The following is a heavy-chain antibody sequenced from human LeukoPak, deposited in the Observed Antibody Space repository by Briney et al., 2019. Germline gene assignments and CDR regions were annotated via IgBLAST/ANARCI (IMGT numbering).Heavy chain of an antibody. D-gene: IGHD6-19*01. J-gene: IGHJ4*02. V-gene: IGHV3-30*04. CDR2: ISYDGGNI. Sequence: PGGSLRLSCAPSGFTFDNYAMHWVRQAPGKGLEWVALISYDGGNIYYADSVQGRFTISRDNSKNTLYLQMNSLRPEDTAVYYCARDPPFGSGWPQNYFDYWGQGTLVTVSS. CDR1: GFTFDNYA. CDR3: ARDPPFGSGWPQNYFDY.